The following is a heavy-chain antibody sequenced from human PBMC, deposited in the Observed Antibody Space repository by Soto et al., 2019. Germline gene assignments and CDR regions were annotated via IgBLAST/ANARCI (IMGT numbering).Heavy chain of an antibody. D-gene: IGHD1-26*01. CDR1: GGTFSSYP. CDR3: ASRERVDAFDI. Sequence: QVQLVQSGAEVKKPGSSVKVSCKASGGTFSSYPISWVRQAPGQGLEWMGGIIPILGSANYAQKFQDRVTITADESTTTTYMELSSLRSEDAAVYYCASRERVDAFDIWGQGTMVTVSS. J-gene: IGHJ3*02. V-gene: IGHV1-69*01. CDR2: IIPILGSA.